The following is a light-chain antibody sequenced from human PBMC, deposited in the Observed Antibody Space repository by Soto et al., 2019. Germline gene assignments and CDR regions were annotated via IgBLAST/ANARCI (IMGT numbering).Light chain of an antibody. CDR2: KAS. J-gene: IGKJ1*01. V-gene: IGKV1-5*03. Sequence: DIQMTQSPSSVSASVGYRLTITCRASQTIDSWLAWYQQRPGKPPNLLIYKASTLASGVPSRVRGSGSGTEFTLTINSLKPDDFATYYCQQYHIYSGTFGQGTKVDIK. CDR1: QTIDSW. CDR3: QQYHIYSGT.